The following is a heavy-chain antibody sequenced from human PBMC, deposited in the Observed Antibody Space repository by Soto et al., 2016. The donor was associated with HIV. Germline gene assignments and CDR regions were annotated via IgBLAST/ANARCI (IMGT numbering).Heavy chain of an antibody. Sequence: QVQLQQWGAGLLKPSETLSLTCAVYGGSFSGYYWSWIRQPPGKGLEWIGEINHSGSTNYNPSLKSRVTISVDTSKNQFSLKLSSVTAADTAVYYCARGSLPWPFDYWGQGTLVTVSS. CDR3: ARGSLPWPFDY. V-gene: IGHV4-34*01. CDR2: INHSGST. J-gene: IGHJ4*02. CDR1: GGSFSGYY.